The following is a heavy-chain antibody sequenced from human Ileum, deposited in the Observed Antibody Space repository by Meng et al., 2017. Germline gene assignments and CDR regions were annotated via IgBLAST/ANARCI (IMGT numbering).Heavy chain of an antibody. Sequence: SETLSFTCTASGGSMGSGYYHWSSIRQPAGKGLGWIGRIYSSGVTNYNPSLKSRVTMSLDTSKHQFSLKLGSVTAADTAVYYCARLLGGATRIDPWGPGNPVTVSS. CDR2: IYSSGVT. CDR3: ARLLGGATRIDP. CDR1: GGSMGSGYYH. D-gene: IGHD1-26*01. J-gene: IGHJ5*02. V-gene: IGHV4-61*02.